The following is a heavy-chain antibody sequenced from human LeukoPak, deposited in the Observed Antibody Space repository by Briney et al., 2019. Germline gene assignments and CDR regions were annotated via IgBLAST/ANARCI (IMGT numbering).Heavy chain of an antibody. V-gene: IGHV3-30*18. CDR1: GFTFSSYG. Sequence: GGSLRLSCAASGFTFSSYGMHWVRHAPGKGLEWVAVISYDGSNKYYADSVKGRFTISRDNSKNTLYLQMNSLRAEDTAVYYCAKDRGIAVWGQGTLVTVSS. J-gene: IGHJ4*02. D-gene: IGHD6-19*01. CDR3: AKDRGIAV. CDR2: ISYDGSNK.